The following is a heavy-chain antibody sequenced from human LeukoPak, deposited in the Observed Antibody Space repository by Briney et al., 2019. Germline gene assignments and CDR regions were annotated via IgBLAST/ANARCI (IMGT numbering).Heavy chain of an antibody. V-gene: IGHV4-4*07. CDR2: IYTSGTT. CDR3: ARDSPTSYFDY. CDR1: GDSISSDY. Sequence: SETLSLTCNVSGDSISSDYWSWIRQPAGKGLEWIGRIYTSGTTNYSPSLKTRLTISLDTSKNQFSLKLSSVTAADTAVYYCARDSPTSYFDYWGQGTLVTVSS. J-gene: IGHJ4*02.